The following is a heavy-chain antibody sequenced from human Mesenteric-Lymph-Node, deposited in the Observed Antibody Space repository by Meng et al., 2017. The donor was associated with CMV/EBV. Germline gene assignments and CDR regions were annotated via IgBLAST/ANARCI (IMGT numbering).Heavy chain of an antibody. CDR1: GGSISSSSYY. V-gene: IGHV4-61*05. D-gene: IGHD2-2*01. J-gene: IGHJ6*02. CDR3: ARVGSTYYNYYYGMDV. CDR2: IYYTGST. Sequence: SETLSLTCTVSGGSISSSSYYWGWIRQPPGKGLEWIGYIYYTGSTNYNPSLKSRVTISVDTSKNQFSLQVTSVTAADTAVYYCARVGSTYYNYYYGMDVWGQGTTVTVSS.